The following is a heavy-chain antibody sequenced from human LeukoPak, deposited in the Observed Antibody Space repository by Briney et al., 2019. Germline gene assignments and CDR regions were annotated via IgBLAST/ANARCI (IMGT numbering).Heavy chain of an antibody. Sequence: GGSLRLSCAASGFTFSSYAMHSVRQAPGNGREWVPVIPYDGSNKYYADSVKGRFTISRDNSKNTLYLQMNSLRAEDTAVYYCARAGPAVAGISSAFDIWGQGTMVTVSS. CDR1: GFTFSSYA. D-gene: IGHD6-19*01. J-gene: IGHJ3*02. CDR2: IPYDGSNK. CDR3: ARAGPAVAGISSAFDI. V-gene: IGHV3-30-3*01.